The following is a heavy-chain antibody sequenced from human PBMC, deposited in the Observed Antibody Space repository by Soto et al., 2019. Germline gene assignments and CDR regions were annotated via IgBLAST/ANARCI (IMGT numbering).Heavy chain of an antibody. Sequence: GGSLRLSCAASGFTFSSYSMSWVRQAPGKGLEWVSGISGSGAGTYYADSVQGRFTISRDNSENKVYLQMNSLRAEDTAVYYCANARYCYGGSCYGLPYYYGMDVWGQGTTVTVSS. V-gene: IGHV3-23*01. CDR2: ISGSGAGT. CDR3: ANARYCYGGSCYGLPYYYGMDV. D-gene: IGHD2-15*01. J-gene: IGHJ6*02. CDR1: GFTFSSYS.